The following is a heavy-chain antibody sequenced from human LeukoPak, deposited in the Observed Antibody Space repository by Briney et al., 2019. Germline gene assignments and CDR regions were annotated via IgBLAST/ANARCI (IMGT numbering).Heavy chain of an antibody. D-gene: IGHD4-11*01. CDR3: ARRLTTRLQRSYYYYYYMDV. CDR2: IYTSGST. J-gene: IGHJ6*03. Sequence: SETLSLTCTVSGGSISSYYWSWIRQPPGKGLEWIGYIYTSGSTNYNPSLKSRVTISVDTSKNQFSLKLSSVTAADTAVYYCARRLTTRLQRSYYYYYYMDVWGKGTTVTVSS. CDR1: GGSISSYY. V-gene: IGHV4-4*09.